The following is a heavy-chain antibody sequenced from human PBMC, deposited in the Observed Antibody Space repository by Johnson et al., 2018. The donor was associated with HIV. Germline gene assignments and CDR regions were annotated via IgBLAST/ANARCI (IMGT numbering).Heavy chain of an antibody. CDR2: ISDNGGSA. Sequence: VQVVESGGGVVQPGRSLRLSCAASGFTFTNYAMSWVRQAPGKGLEWVSTISDNGGSAYYADSVKGRFTISRDKSKNTVYLEMNSLRAEDTAIYHCAKEKDSGYVCRAFDIWGQGTMVTVSS. D-gene: IGHD5-12*01. CDR3: AKEKDSGYVCRAFDI. CDR1: GFTFTNYA. J-gene: IGHJ3*02. V-gene: IGHV3-23*04.